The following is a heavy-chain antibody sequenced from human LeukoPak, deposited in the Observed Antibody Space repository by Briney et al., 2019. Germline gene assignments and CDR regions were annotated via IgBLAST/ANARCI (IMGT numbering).Heavy chain of an antibody. CDR2: ICTYNGNT. Sequence: ASVKVSCKASGYTFTSYGISWVRQAPAQGLEWMGGICTYNGNTNYAQKLQGRVTMTTDTSTSKAYMELSSLRSEDTAVYYCAREAITIFGVVRTQTTYGPHRFDPWGQGTLVTVCS. D-gene: IGHD3-3*01. CDR1: GYTFTSYG. V-gene: IGHV1-18*01. CDR3: AREAITIFGVVRTQTTYGPHRFDP. J-gene: IGHJ5*02.